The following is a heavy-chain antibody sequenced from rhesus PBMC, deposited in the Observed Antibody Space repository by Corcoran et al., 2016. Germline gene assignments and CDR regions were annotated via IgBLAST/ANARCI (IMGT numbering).Heavy chain of an antibody. CDR1: GYSISSGYY. Sequence: QVQLQESGPGLVKPSETLSLTCAVSGYSISSGYYWGWIRQPPGKGLEYIGYISGSSGSTYYNPSLKSRVTISKDTSKKQFSLKLSSVTAADTAVYYCASYCTGSGCYSWDFDYWGQGVLVTVSS. J-gene: IGHJ4*01. CDR2: ISGSSGST. V-gene: IGHV4-99*01. CDR3: ASYCTGSGCYSWDFDY. D-gene: IGHD2-21*01.